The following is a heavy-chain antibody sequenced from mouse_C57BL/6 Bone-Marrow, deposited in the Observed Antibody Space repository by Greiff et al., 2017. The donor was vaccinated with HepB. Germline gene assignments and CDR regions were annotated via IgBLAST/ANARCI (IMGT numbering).Heavy chain of an antibody. CDR1: GYTFW. CDR3: ARGNYGNYWAMDY. Sequence: QVQLQQSGAELVKPGASVKMSCKASGYTFWITWVKQRPGQGLEWIGDIYPGSGSTNYNEKFKSKATLTVDTSSSTAYMQLSSLTSEDSAVYYCARGNYGNYWAMDYWGQGTSVTVSS. J-gene: IGHJ4*01. CDR2: IYPGSGST. D-gene: IGHD2-1*01. V-gene: IGHV1-55*01.